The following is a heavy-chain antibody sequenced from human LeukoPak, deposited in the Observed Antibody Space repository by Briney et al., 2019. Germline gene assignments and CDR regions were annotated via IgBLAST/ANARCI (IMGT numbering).Heavy chain of an antibody. J-gene: IGHJ6*02. V-gene: IGHV3-23*01. CDR1: GFTFSSYA. Sequence: QPGGSLRLSCAASGFTFSSYAMSWVRQAPGKGLEWVSAISGSGGSTYYADSVKGRFTISRDNSKNTLYLQMNSLRAEDTAVYYCAKYVDIVVVPAAIDYYYYGMDVWGQGTTVTVSS. CDR3: AKYVDIVVVPAAIDYYYYGMDV. CDR2: ISGSGGST. D-gene: IGHD2-2*02.